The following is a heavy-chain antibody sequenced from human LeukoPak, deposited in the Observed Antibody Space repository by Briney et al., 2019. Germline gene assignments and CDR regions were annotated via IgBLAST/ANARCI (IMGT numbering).Heavy chain of an antibody. Sequence: GGSLRLSCAASGFTFNNYAMNWVRHAPGKGLEWVSSISGGGETTYYADSAKGRFTISRDNSQNTLYLQMNSLRAEDTAVYYCARDYADYVGYSFFDYWGQGTLVTVSS. D-gene: IGHD4-17*01. CDR2: ISGGGETT. V-gene: IGHV3-23*01. CDR1: GFTFNNYA. CDR3: ARDYADYVGYSFFDY. J-gene: IGHJ4*02.